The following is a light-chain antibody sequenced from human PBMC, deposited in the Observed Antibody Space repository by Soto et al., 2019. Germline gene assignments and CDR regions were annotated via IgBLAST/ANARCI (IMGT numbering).Light chain of an antibody. CDR2: GAS. Sequence: EIVLMQSPGTLSLSPGERATLSCSASQTLRRTYIAWYQQKPGQAPRVXIYGASKRATGIPDRFSGSGSGTDFSLTISRLAPEDFEVYYCHQYDNAPQTYGQGTKVDIK. CDR3: HQYDNAPQT. V-gene: IGKV3-20*01. J-gene: IGKJ2*01. CDR1: QTLRRTY.